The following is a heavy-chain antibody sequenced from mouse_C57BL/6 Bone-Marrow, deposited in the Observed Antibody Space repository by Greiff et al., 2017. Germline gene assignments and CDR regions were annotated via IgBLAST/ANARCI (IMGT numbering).Heavy chain of an antibody. Sequence: VQLQQPGTDLVKPGASVTLSCKASGYTFTSYWMHWVQQRPGQGLEWIGNINPSNGGTNYNEKFKSKATLTVAKSSSTTYMQLSSLTSEDSAVYYCARFCGYLYYYAMDDWGQGTSVTVSS. CDR3: ARFCGYLYYYAMDD. CDR1: GYTFTSYW. D-gene: IGHD2-2*01. V-gene: IGHV1-53*01. CDR2: INPSNGGT. J-gene: IGHJ4*01.